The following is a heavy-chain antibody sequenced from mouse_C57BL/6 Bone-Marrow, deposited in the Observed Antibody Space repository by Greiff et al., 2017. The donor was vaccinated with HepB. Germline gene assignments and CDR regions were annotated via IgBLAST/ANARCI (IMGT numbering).Heavy chain of an antibody. CDR1: GFTFSNYW. J-gene: IGHJ1*03. CDR2: IRLKSDNYAT. CDR3: TTAPNSPYYYGSSYWYFDV. Sequence: EVHLVESGGGLVQPGGSMKLSCVASGFTFSNYWMNWVRQSPEKGLEWVAQIRLKSDNYATHYAESVKGRFTISRDDSKSSVYLQMNNLRAEDTGIYYCTTAPNSPYYYGSSYWYFDVWGTGTTVTVSS. D-gene: IGHD1-1*01. V-gene: IGHV6-3*01.